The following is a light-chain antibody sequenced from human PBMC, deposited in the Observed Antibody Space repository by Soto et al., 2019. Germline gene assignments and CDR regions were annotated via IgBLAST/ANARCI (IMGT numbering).Light chain of an antibody. CDR2: DVS. CDR3: SSYTSSSHLV. CDR1: SSDVGGYNS. V-gene: IGLV2-14*01. J-gene: IGLJ2*01. Sequence: QSALTQPASVSGSPGQSITISCTGTSSDVGGYNSVSWYQQHPGKAPKLMIYDVSHRPSGVSDRFSGSKSGNTAALTISGLQAEDEADYYCSSYTSSSHLVFGGGTKVTVL.